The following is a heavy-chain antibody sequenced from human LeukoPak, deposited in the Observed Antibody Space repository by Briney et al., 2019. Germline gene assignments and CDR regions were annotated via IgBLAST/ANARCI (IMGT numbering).Heavy chain of an antibody. D-gene: IGHD6-19*01. CDR2: IIPIFGTA. J-gene: IGHJ4*02. CDR1: GGTFSSYA. CDR3: ARDSSGYSSGWYPDY. V-gene: IGHV1-69*13. Sequence: SVKVSCEASGGTFSSYAISWVRQAPGQGLEWMGGIIPIFGTANYAQKFQGRVTITADESTSTAYMELSSLRSDDTAVYYCARDSSGYSSGWYPDYWGQGTLVTVSS.